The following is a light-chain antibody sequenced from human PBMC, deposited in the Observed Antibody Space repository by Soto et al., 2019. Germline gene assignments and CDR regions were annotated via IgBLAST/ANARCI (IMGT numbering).Light chain of an antibody. J-gene: IGKJ1*01. CDR1: QSISNW. Sequence: DLQMTQSPSSVSASVGDRITITCRASQSISNWLAWYQQRPGKAPKLLIFDASSLESGVPSRFSGSGSGTEFTLTISSLQPDDFATYYCQQYNTYSKTFGQGTKADI. V-gene: IGKV1-5*01. CDR2: DAS. CDR3: QQYNTYSKT.